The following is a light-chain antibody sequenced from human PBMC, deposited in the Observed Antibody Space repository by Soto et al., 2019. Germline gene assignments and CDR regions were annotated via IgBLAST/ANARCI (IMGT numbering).Light chain of an antibody. Sequence: DIKLTQSPSALSAYVGDRVTITCRASQSISTHLSWYQQKPGKAPKLLIYAASSLQSWVPSRFTGSGSGTDFTLTISSLQPEDFATYYCQQSYTSWWTFGQGTKVDIK. V-gene: IGKV1-39*01. J-gene: IGKJ1*01. CDR1: QSISTH. CDR3: QQSYTSWWT. CDR2: AAS.